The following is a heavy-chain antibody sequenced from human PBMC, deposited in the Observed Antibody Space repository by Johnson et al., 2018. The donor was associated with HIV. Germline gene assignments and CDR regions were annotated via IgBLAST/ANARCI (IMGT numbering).Heavy chain of an antibody. CDR2: ISYDGSNK. CDR3: AKVGSGSYLGAFHI. D-gene: IGHD1-26*01. Sequence: QMLLVESGGGVVQPGRSLRLSCAASGFTFSSYAMHWVRQAPGKGLEWVAVISYDGSNKYYADSVKGRFTISRDNSKNTLYLQMNSLRAEDTAVYYCAKVGSGSYLGAFHIWGQGTMVTVSS. J-gene: IGHJ3*02. CDR1: GFTFSSYA. V-gene: IGHV3-30*04.